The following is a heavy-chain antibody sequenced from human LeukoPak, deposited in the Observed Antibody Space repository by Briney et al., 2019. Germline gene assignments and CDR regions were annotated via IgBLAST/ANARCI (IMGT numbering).Heavy chain of an antibody. CDR1: GYTFTLRH. CDR3: ARDSVLGCRDSYGYGPFDP. CDR2: INPSDGSA. Sequence: GASVKVSCKASGYTFTLRHIHWMRQAAGQGLEWMGVINPSDGSATYAQNFKGRVKMTGDTSTSTVNMELISLRSEDTAVYYCARDSVLGCRDSYGYGPFDPWGQGTLVTVSS. J-gene: IGHJ5*02. D-gene: IGHD5-18*01. V-gene: IGHV1-46*01.